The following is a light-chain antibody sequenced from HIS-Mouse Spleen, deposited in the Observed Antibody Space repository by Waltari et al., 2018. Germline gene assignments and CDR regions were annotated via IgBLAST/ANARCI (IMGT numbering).Light chain of an antibody. CDR2: AAS. CDR3: QQYNSYPLT. CDR1: QGISSY. J-gene: IGKJ4*01. Sequence: DIQLTQSPSFLSASVGDRVTITCRASQGISSYLAWYQQKPGKAPKHLIYAASTLQSGVPSRFSGSGSGTEFTLTISSLQPEDFATYYCQQYNSYPLTFGGGTKVEIK. V-gene: IGKV1-9*01.